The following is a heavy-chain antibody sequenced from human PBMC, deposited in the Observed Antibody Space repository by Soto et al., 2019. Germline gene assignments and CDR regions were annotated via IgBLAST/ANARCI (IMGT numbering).Heavy chain of an antibody. Sequence: SETLSLTCTVSGGSISSYYWSWIRQPPGKGLEWIGYIYYSGSTNYNPSLKSRVTISVDTYKNQFSLKMSSVTAADTAVYYCARGYYGGEDYWGQGTLVTVSS. CDR1: GGSISSYY. CDR3: ARGYYGGEDY. V-gene: IGHV4-59*01. D-gene: IGHD4-17*01. J-gene: IGHJ4*02. CDR2: IYYSGST.